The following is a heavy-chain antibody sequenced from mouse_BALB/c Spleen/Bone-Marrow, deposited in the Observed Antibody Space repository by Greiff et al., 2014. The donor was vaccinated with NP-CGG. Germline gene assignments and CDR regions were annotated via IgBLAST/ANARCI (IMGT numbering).Heavy chain of an antibody. V-gene: IGHV1-4*01. CDR2: INPSTGYT. D-gene: IGHD1-1*01. CDR3: ARQITTVDYAMDY. Sequence: ESGAELAKPGASVKMSCKASGYTFTSYRMHWVKQRPGQGLEWIGYINPSTGYTEYNQKFKDKATLTADKSSSTAYMQLSSLTAEDSAVYYCARQITTVDYAMDYWGQGTSVTVSS. J-gene: IGHJ4*01. CDR1: GYTFTSYR.